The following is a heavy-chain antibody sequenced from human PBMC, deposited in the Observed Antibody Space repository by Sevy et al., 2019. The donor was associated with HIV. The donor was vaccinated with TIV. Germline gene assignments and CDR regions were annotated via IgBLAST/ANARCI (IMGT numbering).Heavy chain of an antibody. V-gene: IGHV3-21*01. CDR1: GFTFSTYT. D-gene: IGHD3-10*01. CDR3: ARPYGSGSWEAFDI. Sequence: GGSLRLSCAASGFTFSTYTMNWVRQAPGKGLEWVSSISSSSNYIYYADSEKGRFTISRDNAKNSLYLKMNSLRAEDTALYYCARPYGSGSWEAFDIWGQGTMVTVSS. J-gene: IGHJ3*02. CDR2: ISSSSNYI.